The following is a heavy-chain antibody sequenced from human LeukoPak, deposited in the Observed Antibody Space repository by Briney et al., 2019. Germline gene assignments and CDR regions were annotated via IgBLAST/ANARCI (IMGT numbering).Heavy chain of an antibody. CDR1: GFSFSRYW. Sequence: GESLKISCQGFGFSFSRYWIGWVRQMPGRGLEWMGIIYCGDSDTRYGPSFQGQVTTSADRSTSTAYLQWSSLKASDTAIYYCARSALSSGSLYYFEYWGQGTLVTVSS. J-gene: IGHJ4*02. CDR3: ARSALSSGSLYYFEY. D-gene: IGHD1-26*01. CDR2: IYCGDSDT. V-gene: IGHV5-51*01.